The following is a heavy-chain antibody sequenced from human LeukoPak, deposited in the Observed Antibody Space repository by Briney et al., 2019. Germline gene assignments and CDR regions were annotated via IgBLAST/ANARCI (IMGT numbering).Heavy chain of an antibody. V-gene: IGHV4-30-2*01. J-gene: IGHJ3*02. CDR3: AKILIVTTTHDAFDI. D-gene: IGHD5-12*01. CDR2: IYHSGST. Sequence: SETLSLTCSVSGCSISSGDYYWSWIRQPPGKGLEWLGYIYHSGSTYYNPSLKSRVTISLDRSKNQFSLKLSSVTAADTAVYYCAKILIVTTTHDAFDIWGQGTMVTVSS. CDR1: GCSISSGDYY.